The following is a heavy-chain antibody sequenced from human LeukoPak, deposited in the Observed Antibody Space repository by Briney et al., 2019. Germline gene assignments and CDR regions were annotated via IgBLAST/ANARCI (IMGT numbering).Heavy chain of an antibody. Sequence: GGSLRLSCAASGFTLSRHSMHWVRQAPGKGLEFVSAISSNGGRTYYANSVKGRFTISRDSCENTVYLQMGSLRAEDMALYYCARVGMTSGTGCDCWGQGTLVTVSS. CDR1: GFTLSRHS. J-gene: IGHJ4*02. CDR3: ARVGMTSGTGCDC. D-gene: IGHD6-19*01. V-gene: IGHV3-64*01. CDR2: ISSNGGRT.